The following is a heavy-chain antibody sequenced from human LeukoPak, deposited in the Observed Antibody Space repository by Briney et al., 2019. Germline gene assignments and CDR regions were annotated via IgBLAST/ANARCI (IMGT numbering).Heavy chain of an antibody. J-gene: IGHJ4*02. V-gene: IGHV3-23*01. CDR3: ATSPRVTLYVMGDFAY. D-gene: IGHD3-16*01. CDR1: GVNNYA. CDR2: ISGSGGST. Sequence: GSLRLSCAVSGVNNYAISWVRQAPGKGLEWVSVISGSGGSTYYADSVKGRFTISRGTSENTIYLQMNSLRAEDTAVYYCATSPRVTLYVMGDFAYWGQGTLVTVSS.